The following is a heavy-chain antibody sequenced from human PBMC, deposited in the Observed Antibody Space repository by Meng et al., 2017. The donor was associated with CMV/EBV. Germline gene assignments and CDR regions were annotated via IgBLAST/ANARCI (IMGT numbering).Heavy chain of an antibody. CDR3: ARGGDFWSGYSWSYYGMDV. D-gene: IGHD3-3*01. CDR2: IKQDGSEK. J-gene: IGHJ6*02. V-gene: IGHV3-7*01. CDR1: GFTFSSYW. Sequence: GESLKISCAASGFTFSSYWMSWVRQAPGKGLEWVANIKQDGSEKYYVDSVKGRFTISRDNAKNSLYLQKNSLRAEDTAVYYCARGGDFWSGYSWSYYGMDVWGQGTTVTVSS.